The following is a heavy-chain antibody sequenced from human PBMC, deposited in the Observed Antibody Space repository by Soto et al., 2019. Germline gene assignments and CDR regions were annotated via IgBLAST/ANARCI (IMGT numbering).Heavy chain of an antibody. CDR3: ATGYYYDSSGCLRHFDY. D-gene: IGHD3-22*01. Sequence: GESLKISCKGSGYSFTSYWIGWVRQMPGKGLEWMGIIYPGDSDTRYSPSFQGQVTISADKSISTAYLQWSSLKASDTAMYYCATGYYYDSSGCLRHFDYWGQGTLVTVPS. V-gene: IGHV5-51*01. CDR1: GYSFTSYW. J-gene: IGHJ4*02. CDR2: IYPGDSDT.